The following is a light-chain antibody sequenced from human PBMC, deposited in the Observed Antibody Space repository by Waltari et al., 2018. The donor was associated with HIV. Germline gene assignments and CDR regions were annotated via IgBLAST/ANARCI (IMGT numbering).Light chain of an antibody. CDR3: CSHAGNFIFA. J-gene: IGLJ1*01. Sequence: QSALTQPHSVSGSPGQSLTISCTGTSRYVDPFVSWYQQHPGKAHQVIIYNVNTRPSGGPDRFSGAKPGNTAFLTISGLQADDEAEYHCCSHAGNFIFAFGTGTKVTVL. CDR1: SRYVDPF. V-gene: IGLV2-11*01. CDR2: NVN.